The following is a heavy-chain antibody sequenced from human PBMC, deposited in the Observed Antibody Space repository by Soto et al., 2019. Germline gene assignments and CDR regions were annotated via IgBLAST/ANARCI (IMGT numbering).Heavy chain of an antibody. CDR2: ISPYNGNT. J-gene: IGHJ6*04. V-gene: IGHV1-18*01. D-gene: IGHD2-8*01. CDR3: GVSDCLIDVCLTPVVFATAV. CDR1: GYTFTRFG. Sequence: QVQLVQSGTEVKKPGASVKVSCKASGYTFTRFGINWVRQAPGQGLEWMGWISPYNGNTNYAQKFQDRVTMTTDTSTSTAYVELSSLRSDETAVYYCGVSDCLIDVCLTPVVFATAVWGKGTTVVVSS.